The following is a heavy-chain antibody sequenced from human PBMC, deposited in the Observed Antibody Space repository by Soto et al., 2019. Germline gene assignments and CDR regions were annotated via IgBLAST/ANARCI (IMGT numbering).Heavy chain of an antibody. V-gene: IGHV1-18*04. CDR1: GYTFTNYG. CDR2: ISTNSGHT. CDR3: AREEYRQLDN. Sequence: XSVKVSCKASGYTFTNYGISWVRQAPGQGLEWMGWISTNSGHTDYAQNLRGRVTMTTDTSTTTAYMALRSLRSDDTAVYYCAREEYRQLDNWGPGTLVTVSS. J-gene: IGHJ4*02. D-gene: IGHD1-1*01.